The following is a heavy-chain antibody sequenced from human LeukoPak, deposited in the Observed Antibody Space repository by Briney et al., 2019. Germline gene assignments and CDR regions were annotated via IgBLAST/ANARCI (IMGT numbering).Heavy chain of an antibody. D-gene: IGHD5-18*01. CDR1: GVSITSGTDS. V-gene: IGHV4-31*11. CDR2: IYNSGST. J-gene: IGHJ3*02. CDR3: ASGRYIYGPYAFDI. Sequence: PSETLSLTCGVSGVSITSGTDSWSWIRQHPGKGLEWIGYIYNSGSTYYNPSLKSRVSISLDTSKNQFSLKLTSVTAADTAVYYCASGRYIYGPYAFDIWGQGTMVTVSS.